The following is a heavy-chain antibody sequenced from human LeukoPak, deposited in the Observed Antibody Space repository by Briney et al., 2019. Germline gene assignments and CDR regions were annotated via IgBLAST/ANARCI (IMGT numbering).Heavy chain of an antibody. Sequence: GESLKISCKGSGYSFTSYWIGWVRQMPGKGLEWMGIIYPGDSDTRYSPSFQGQVTTSADKSISTAYLQWSSLKASDTAMYYCARLASGSQGYYYMDVWGKGTTVTVSS. CDR2: IYPGDSDT. CDR1: GYSFTSYW. D-gene: IGHD3-10*01. CDR3: ARLASGSQGYYYMDV. J-gene: IGHJ6*03. V-gene: IGHV5-51*01.